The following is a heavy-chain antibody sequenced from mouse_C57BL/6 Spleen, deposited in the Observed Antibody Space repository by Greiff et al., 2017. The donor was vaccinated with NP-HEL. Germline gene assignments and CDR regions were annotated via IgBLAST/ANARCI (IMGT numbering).Heavy chain of an antibody. V-gene: IGHV1-85*01. Sequence: VQLQQSGPELVKPGASVKLSCKASGYTFTSYDINWVKQRPEQGLEWIGWIYPRDGSTKYNEKFKGKATLTVDTSSSTAYMELHSLTSEDSTVYFCARRDTTVVATDAMDYWGQGTSVTVSS. CDR2: IYPRDGST. J-gene: IGHJ4*01. CDR3: ARRDTTVVATDAMDY. D-gene: IGHD1-1*01. CDR1: GYTFTSYD.